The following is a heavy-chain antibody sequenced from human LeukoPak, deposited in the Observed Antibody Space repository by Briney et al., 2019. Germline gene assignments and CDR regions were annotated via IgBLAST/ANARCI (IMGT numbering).Heavy chain of an antibody. Sequence: GASVKVSCKASGYTFTGYYMHWVRQAPGQGLEWMGWINPNSGGTNYAQKFQGRVTMTRDTSISTAYMELSRLRSDDTAVYYCARAPGYCSGGSCYLSLVYFDYWGQGTLVTVSS. D-gene: IGHD2-15*01. J-gene: IGHJ4*02. CDR3: ARAPGYCSGGSCYLSLVYFDY. CDR2: INPNSGGT. CDR1: GYTFTGYY. V-gene: IGHV1-2*02.